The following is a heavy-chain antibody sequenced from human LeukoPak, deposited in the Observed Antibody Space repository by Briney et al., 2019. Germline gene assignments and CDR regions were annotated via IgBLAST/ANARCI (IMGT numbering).Heavy chain of an antibody. CDR3: ARDQQGWLQFMDY. J-gene: IGHJ4*02. CDR1: GFTFSSYG. V-gene: IGHV3-30*02. CDR2: IRYDGSNK. D-gene: IGHD5-24*01. Sequence: GGSLRLSCAASGFTFSSYGMHWVRQAPGKGLEWVAFIRYDGSNKYYADSVKGRFTISRDNSKNTLYLQMNSLRSEDTAVYYCARDQQGWLQFMDYWGQGTLVTVSS.